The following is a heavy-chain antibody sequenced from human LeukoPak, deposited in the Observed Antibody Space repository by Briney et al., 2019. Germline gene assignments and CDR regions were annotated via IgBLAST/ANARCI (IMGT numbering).Heavy chain of an antibody. J-gene: IGHJ4*02. CDR2: ISSRGVST. CDR3: AKRAVGLTFDY. Sequence: GGSLRLSCAASGLTFSTYAMSWVRQAPGKGLEWVSMISSRGVSTYYAGSVEGRFTISRDNSKNTLYLQMNSLRVEDTAVYYCAKRAVGLTFDYWGQGTLVTVSS. V-gene: IGHV3-23*01. CDR1: GLTFSTYA. D-gene: IGHD1-26*01.